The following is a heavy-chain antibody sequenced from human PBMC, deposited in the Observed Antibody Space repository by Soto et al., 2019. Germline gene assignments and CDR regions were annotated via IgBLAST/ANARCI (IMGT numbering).Heavy chain of an antibody. CDR2: SSDSGTFT. J-gene: IGHJ4*02. V-gene: IGHV3-11*06. Sequence: QVHLVESGGGLVKPGGSLRLSCAASGFTFSDYYMSWIRQAPGKGLEWLSYSSDSGTFTRYADSVKGRFSISRDNAKNSVYLQINSLRGDDTAIYYCARAGDNYNLLDYWGQGTPVTVSS. D-gene: IGHD1-1*01. CDR3: ARAGDNYNLLDY. CDR1: GFTFSDYY.